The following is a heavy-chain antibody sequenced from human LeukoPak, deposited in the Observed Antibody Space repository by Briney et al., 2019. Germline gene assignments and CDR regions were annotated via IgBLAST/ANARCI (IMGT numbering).Heavy chain of an antibody. J-gene: IGHJ4*02. CDR3: AKGYYDYVWGSYPLDY. CDR2: ISGSGGST. V-gene: IGHV3-23*01. Sequence: PGGSLRLSCAASGFTFSSYGMSWVRQAPGKGLEWVSAISGSGGSTYYADSVKGRFTISRDNSKNTLYLQMNSLRAEDTAVYYCAKGYYDYVWGSYPLDYWGQGTLVTVSS. D-gene: IGHD3-16*02. CDR1: GFTFSSYG.